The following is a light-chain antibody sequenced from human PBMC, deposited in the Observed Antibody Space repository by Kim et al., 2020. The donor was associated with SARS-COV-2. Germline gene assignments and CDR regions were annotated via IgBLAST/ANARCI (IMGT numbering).Light chain of an antibody. Sequence: DIQMTQSPSTLSASVGDRVTIACRASQRVSHYLAWYQHKPGKAPKLLVYDASSLEGGVPSRFSGSGSGTELTLTITSLQPDDFATYYCHQYGSSPWSFGQGTKLEI. V-gene: IGKV1-5*01. CDR3: HQYGSSPWS. J-gene: IGKJ2*01. CDR1: QRVSHY. CDR2: DAS.